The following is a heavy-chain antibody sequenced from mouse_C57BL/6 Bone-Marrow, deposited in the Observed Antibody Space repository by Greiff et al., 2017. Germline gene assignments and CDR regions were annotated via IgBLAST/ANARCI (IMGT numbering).Heavy chain of an antibody. CDR3: TTNYYVSSYPYYAMDY. CDR2: IDPENGDT. CDR1: GFNFKDDY. D-gene: IGHD1-1*01. V-gene: IGHV14-4*01. J-gene: IGHJ4*01. Sequence: EVQLQQSGAELVRPGASVKLSCTASGFNFKDDYMHWVKQRPEQGLEWIGWIDPENGDTEYASKFKGKATITADTSSNTAYLQLSSLTSEDTAVYYCTTNYYVSSYPYYAMDYWCQGTAVPVSS.